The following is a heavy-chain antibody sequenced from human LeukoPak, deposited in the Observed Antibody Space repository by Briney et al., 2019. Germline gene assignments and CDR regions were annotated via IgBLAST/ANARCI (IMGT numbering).Heavy chain of an antibody. CDR3: AKDQNTGYANNWFDP. D-gene: IGHD5-12*01. J-gene: IGHJ5*02. Sequence: ASLKVSCKASGYSFTGYYIHWVRQAPGQGLEWMGWINPNNGGTNFAQKFQGRVTMTRDTSISTAYMELSRLRSDDTAIYYCAKDQNTGYANNWFDPWGQGTLVTVSS. CDR2: INPNNGGT. CDR1: GYSFTGYY. V-gene: IGHV1-2*02.